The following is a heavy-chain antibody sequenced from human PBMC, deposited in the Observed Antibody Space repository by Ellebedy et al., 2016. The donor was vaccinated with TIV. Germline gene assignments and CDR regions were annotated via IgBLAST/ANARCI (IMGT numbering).Heavy chain of an antibody. CDR3: TRETNPSPGAVAGTGFDC. Sequence: GESLKISCVASGFSFSTYGMHWVRQAPGKGLEWVAFKRFDGRNEYNGDSVKGRFIISRDVSKNTLYLQMNRLRAEDTAMYYCTRETNPSPGAVAGTGFDCWGQGTLVIVSS. CDR2: KRFDGRNE. J-gene: IGHJ4*02. V-gene: IGHV3-30*02. CDR1: GFSFSTYG. D-gene: IGHD6-19*01.